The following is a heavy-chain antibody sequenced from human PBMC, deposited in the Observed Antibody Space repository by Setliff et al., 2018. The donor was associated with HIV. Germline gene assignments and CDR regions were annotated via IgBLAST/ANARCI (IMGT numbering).Heavy chain of an antibody. CDR3: ARDGPITMIVSGALDI. D-gene: IGHD3-22*01. CDR1: GDFISSTDSY. Sequence: KTSETLSLTCIASGDFISSTDSYWGWIRQPPGKGLEWIGRIYTSGSTNYNPSLKSRVTISVDTSKNQFSLKLSSVTAADTAVYYCARDGPITMIVSGALDIWGQGTMVTVSS. V-gene: IGHV4-61*02. J-gene: IGHJ3*02. CDR2: IYTSGST.